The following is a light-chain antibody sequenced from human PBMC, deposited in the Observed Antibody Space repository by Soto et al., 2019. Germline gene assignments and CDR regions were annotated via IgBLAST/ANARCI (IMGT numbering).Light chain of an antibody. CDR1: QSFGSGY. J-gene: IGKJ5*01. Sequence: EIVMSQSPATRYVYPGERATLSCWGSQSFGSGYLAWYQQKPGPAPRLLIYGASSRATGIPDRFSGSGSGTDFSLTISRLEPEAFAVYYCQQYGKSPITFGQGTRLEIK. V-gene: IGKV3-20*01. CDR3: QQYGKSPIT. CDR2: GAS.